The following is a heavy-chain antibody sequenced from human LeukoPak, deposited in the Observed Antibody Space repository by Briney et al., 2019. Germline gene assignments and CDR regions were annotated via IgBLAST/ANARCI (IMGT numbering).Heavy chain of an antibody. CDR3: AKVTGSGSYLADAFDI. J-gene: IGHJ3*02. D-gene: IGHD3-10*01. CDR1: GFTFSSYV. CDR2: ISGSGDST. V-gene: IGHV3-23*01. Sequence: QSGGSLRLSCAASGFTFSSYVMSWVRQAPGKGPEWVSAISGSGDSTYHADSVRGRFTVSRDNSKNTLYLQMKSLSAEDTAVYYCAKVTGSGSYLADAFDIWGHGTVVTVSS.